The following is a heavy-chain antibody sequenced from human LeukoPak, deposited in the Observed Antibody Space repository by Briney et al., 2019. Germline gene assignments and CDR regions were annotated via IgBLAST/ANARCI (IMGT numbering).Heavy chain of an antibody. Sequence: PGGSLRLSCAASGFTFSSYGMYWDRQAPGKGLEWVAVIWYDGSNKYYADSVKGRFTISRDNSKNTLYLQMNSLRAEDTGVYYCARDPCSGGSCYLYYWGQGALVAVSS. J-gene: IGHJ4*02. CDR1: GFTFSSYG. V-gene: IGHV3-33*01. CDR2: IWYDGSNK. CDR3: ARDPCSGGSCYLYY. D-gene: IGHD2-15*01.